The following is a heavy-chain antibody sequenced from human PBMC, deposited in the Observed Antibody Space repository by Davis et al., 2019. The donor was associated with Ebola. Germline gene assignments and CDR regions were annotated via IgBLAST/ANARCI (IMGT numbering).Heavy chain of an antibody. J-gene: IGHJ6*04. CDR2: INSDGNST. CDR1: GFTFSSYW. CDR3: ARGGCSGGSCYVYYYYGMDV. V-gene: IGHV3-74*01. Sequence: GESLKISCAASGFTFSSYWMHWVRQAPGKGLVWVSRINSDGNSTRYADPVKGRFTISRDNAKNTLYLQMNSLRAEDTAVYYCARGGCSGGSCYVYYYYGMDVWGKGTTVTVSS. D-gene: IGHD2-15*01.